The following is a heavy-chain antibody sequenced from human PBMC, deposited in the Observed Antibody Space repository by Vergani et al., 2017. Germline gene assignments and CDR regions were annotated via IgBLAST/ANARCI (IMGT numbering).Heavy chain of an antibody. J-gene: IGHJ6*02. CDR3: AKDGVEVGGGSYYYYGMDV. CDR2: IRYDGSNK. CDR1: GFTFSSYG. D-gene: IGHD2-15*01. Sequence: QVQLVESGGGVVQPGGSLRLSCAAFGFTFSSYGMHWVRQAPGKGLEWVAFIRYDGSNKYYADSVKGRFTIARDNSKNTLYLQMNSLRAEDTAVYYAAKDGVEVGGGSYYYYGMDVWGQGTTVTVSS. V-gene: IGHV3-30*02.